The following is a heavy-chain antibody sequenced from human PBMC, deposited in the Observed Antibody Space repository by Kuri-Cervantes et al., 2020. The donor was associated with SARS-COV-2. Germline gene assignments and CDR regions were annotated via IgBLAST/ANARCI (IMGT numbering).Heavy chain of an antibody. CDR1: GGTFSSYA. J-gene: IGHJ6*03. Sequence: SVKVSCKASGGTFSSYAISWARQAPGQGLEWMGGIIPIFGTADYAQKFQGRVTITADESTSTAYMELSSLRSEDTAVYYCARGIVATIPYYYYYMDVWGKGTTVTVSS. CDR3: ARGIVATIPYYYYYMDV. D-gene: IGHD5-12*01. V-gene: IGHV1-69*13. CDR2: IIPIFGTA.